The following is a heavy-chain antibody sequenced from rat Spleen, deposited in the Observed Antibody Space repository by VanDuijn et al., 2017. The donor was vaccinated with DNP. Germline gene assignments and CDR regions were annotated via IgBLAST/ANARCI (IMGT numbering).Heavy chain of an antibody. CDR2: IINDGKRT. V-gene: IGHV5S10*01. Sequence: EVQLVESGGGLVQPGRSLKLSCAASGFTFSDYNMAWVRQAPTKGLEWVATIINDGKRTYYRDSVKGRFTISRDNAKSTLYLQMNSLRSEDMATYYCARDNYSSYMPYYYAMDAWGQGTSVTVSS. CDR1: GFTFSDYN. D-gene: IGHD1-2*01. J-gene: IGHJ4*01. CDR3: ARDNYSSYMPYYYAMDA.